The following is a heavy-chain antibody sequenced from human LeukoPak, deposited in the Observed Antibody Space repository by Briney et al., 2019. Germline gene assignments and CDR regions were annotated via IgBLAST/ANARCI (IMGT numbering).Heavy chain of an antibody. J-gene: IGHJ4*02. D-gene: IGHD3-10*01. Sequence: ASVKVSCKASGYTFTGYYMHWVRQAPGQGLEWMGWINPNSGGTNYAQKIQGRVTMTTDTSTSTAYMELRSLTSDDTAVYYCARSSILWFGDPHFEYWGQGTLVTVSS. V-gene: IGHV1-2*02. CDR3: ARSSILWFGDPHFEY. CDR2: INPNSGGT. CDR1: GYTFTGYY.